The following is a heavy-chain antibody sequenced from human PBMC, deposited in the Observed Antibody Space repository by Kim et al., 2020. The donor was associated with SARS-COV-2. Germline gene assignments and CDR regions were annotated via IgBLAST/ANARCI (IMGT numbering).Heavy chain of an antibody. Sequence: SETLSLTCAVSGGSISSSGWWTWVRQPSGKGLEWIGEIYHSGSTSYNLSLKSRVTISVDKSKNQFSLKLSSVTAADTAVYYCATADGGSLGYWGQGTLVTVSS. D-gene: IGHD1-26*01. CDR2: IYHSGST. J-gene: IGHJ4*02. CDR1: GGSISSSGW. V-gene: IGHV4-4*02. CDR3: ATADGGSLGY.